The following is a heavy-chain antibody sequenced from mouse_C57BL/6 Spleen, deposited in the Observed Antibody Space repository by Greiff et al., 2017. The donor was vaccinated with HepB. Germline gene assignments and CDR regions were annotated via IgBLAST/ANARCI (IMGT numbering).Heavy chain of an antibody. J-gene: IGHJ2*01. V-gene: IGHV1-61*01. CDR2: IYPSDSET. Sequence: QVQLQQPGAELVRPGSSVKLSCKASGYTFTSYWMDWVKQRPGQGLEWIGNIYPSDSETHYNQKFKDKATLTVDKSSSKAYMQLSSLTSEDSAVDYCARGTTVVATGDYWGQGTTLTVSS. CDR3: ARGTTVVATGDY. CDR1: GYTFTSYW. D-gene: IGHD1-1*01.